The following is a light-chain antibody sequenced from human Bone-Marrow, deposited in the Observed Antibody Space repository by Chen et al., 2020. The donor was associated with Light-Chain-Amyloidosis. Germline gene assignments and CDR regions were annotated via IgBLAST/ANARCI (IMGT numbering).Light chain of an antibody. CDR1: NIGSTS. Sequence: SYVLTQPSSVSVAPGQTATIACGGNNIGSTSVHWYQQTPGQAPLLVVYDDIDRPSGIPERLSGSNCGNTATLTISRVEAGDEADYYCQVWDRSSDRPVFGGGTKLTVL. CDR2: DDI. V-gene: IGLV3-21*02. J-gene: IGLJ3*02. CDR3: QVWDRSSDRPV.